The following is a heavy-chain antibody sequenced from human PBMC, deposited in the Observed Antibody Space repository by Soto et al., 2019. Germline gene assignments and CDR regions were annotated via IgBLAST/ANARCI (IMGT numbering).Heavy chain of an antibody. V-gene: IGHV3-30*18. CDR1: GFTFSSYG. CDR2: ISYGGSDE. Sequence: QVHLVESGGGVVQPGMSLRLSCAVSGFTFSSYGMHWVRQAPGKGLEWVATISYGGSDEYYADSVKGRFTISRDNSKDTVYLQMSSLRGEDAAVYYCAKDVRRMDVWGQGTTVTVSS. J-gene: IGHJ6*02. CDR3: AKDVRRMDV.